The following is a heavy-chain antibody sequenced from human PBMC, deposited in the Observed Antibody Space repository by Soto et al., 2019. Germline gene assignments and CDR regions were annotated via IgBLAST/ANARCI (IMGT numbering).Heavy chain of an antibody. CDR1: GFTFSNHA. V-gene: IGHV3-23*01. D-gene: IGHD3-3*01. J-gene: IGHJ4*02. Sequence: EVHLLESGGGLVQPGGSLRLSCAASGFTFSNHAMSWVRQTPGEGAEWVSGISFSGDNTYYADSVRGRFTDSSDNSKSTLYLQMNSLRAEDTAGDYCAKRFALFGVNKLSPDADSWGQGPLVTVSS. CDR3: AKRFALFGVNKLSPDADS. CDR2: ISFSGDNT.